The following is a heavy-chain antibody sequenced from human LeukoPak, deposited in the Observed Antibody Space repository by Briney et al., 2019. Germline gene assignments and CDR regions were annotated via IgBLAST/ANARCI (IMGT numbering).Heavy chain of an antibody. CDR1: GFTFSDYY. V-gene: IGHV3-11*01. CDR3: VRDRTEALPAPFDH. J-gene: IGHJ4*02. D-gene: IGHD1-14*01. Sequence: GGSLRLSCAASGFTFSDYYMGWIRQAPGKGLEWISYISSGGAMYYADSVKGRFTISRDSAKKSLYLQINDQRDEDTAVYYCVRDRTEALPAPFDHWGQGTLVTVSS. CDR2: ISSGGAM.